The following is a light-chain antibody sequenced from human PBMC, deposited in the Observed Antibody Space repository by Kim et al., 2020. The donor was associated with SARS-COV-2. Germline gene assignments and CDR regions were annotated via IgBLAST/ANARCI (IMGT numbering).Light chain of an antibody. V-gene: IGKV1-5*01. Sequence: SVGDRVTIPCRASENIDRWLAWYQQKPGKPPKLLIYYVSSLESGVPSRFSGSGSGTEFTLTISSLQPDDFATYFCQQYLSSSPSVSFGGGTKVDIK. CDR2: YVS. CDR3: QQYLSSSPSVS. J-gene: IGKJ4*01. CDR1: ENIDRW.